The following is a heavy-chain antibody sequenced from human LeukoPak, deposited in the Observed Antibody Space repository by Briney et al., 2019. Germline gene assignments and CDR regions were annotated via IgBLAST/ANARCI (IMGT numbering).Heavy chain of an antibody. CDR2: ISGSGGST. V-gene: IGHV3-23*01. CDR3: AKDWEHYYYDSSGYYEESDY. CDR1: GFTFSSYA. Sequence: GGPLRLSCAASGFTFSSYAMSWVRQAPGKGLEWVSAISGSGGSTYYADSVKGRFTISRDNSKNTLYLQMNSLRAEDTAVYYCAKDWEHYYYDSSGYYEESDYWGQGTLVTVSS. J-gene: IGHJ4*02. D-gene: IGHD3-22*01.